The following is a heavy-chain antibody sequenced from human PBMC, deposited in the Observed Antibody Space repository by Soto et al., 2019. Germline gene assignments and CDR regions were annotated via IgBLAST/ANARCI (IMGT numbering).Heavy chain of an antibody. Sequence: QVQLQESGPGLVKPSETLSLTCTVSGGSISSYYWSWIRQPPGKGLEWIGYIYYSGSTNYNPSLKSRVTISVDTSKIQFSLKLSSVTAANTAVYYCARLLSSSWPYYFDYWGQGTLVTVSS. D-gene: IGHD6-13*01. CDR2: IYYSGST. CDR1: GGSISSYY. J-gene: IGHJ4*02. V-gene: IGHV4-59*08. CDR3: ARLLSSSWPYYFDY.